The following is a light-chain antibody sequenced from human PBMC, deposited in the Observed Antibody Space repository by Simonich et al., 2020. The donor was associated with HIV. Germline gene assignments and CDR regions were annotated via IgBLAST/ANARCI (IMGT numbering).Light chain of an antibody. V-gene: IGLV2-23*02. J-gene: IGLJ3*02. Sequence: QSALTQPASVSGSPGQSITMSCTGTSSDVGGYNYVSWNQQHPGKAPKLMIYDVSKRPSGVSNRFSGSKSGNTASLTISGLQAEDEADYYCCSYAGSSTLVFGGGTKLTVL. CDR1: SSDVGGYNY. CDR2: DVS. CDR3: CSYAGSSTLV.